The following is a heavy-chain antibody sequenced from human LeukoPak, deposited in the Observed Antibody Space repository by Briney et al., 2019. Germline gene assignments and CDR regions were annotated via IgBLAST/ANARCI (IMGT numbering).Heavy chain of an antibody. CDR2: INPKSGAT. J-gene: IGHJ3*02. V-gene: IGHV1-2*02. D-gene: IGHD2-21*02. Sequence: ASVKVSCKSSENTFTAYYIHWVRQAPGQGLEWMGWINPKSGATKYAQKFQGRVTLTSDTSISTAYMELNSPRSDDTAVYYCARGLGFIVVVTSSPDAFDIWGKGTMVTVSS. CDR1: ENTFTAYY. CDR3: ARGLGFIVVVTSSPDAFDI.